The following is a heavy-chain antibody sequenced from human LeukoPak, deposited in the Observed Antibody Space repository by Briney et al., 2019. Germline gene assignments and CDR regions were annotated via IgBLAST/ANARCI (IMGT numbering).Heavy chain of an antibody. J-gene: IGHJ5*01. Sequence: SQTLSLTCAISGDSVSSNSAAWNWIRQSPSRGLEWLGRTYYRSKWYNHYAVSVKSRITITPDTSKNQLSLQLNSVTPEDTAVYYCARDHCSGGNCLYNWFDPWGQGTLVTVSS. V-gene: IGHV6-1*01. CDR2: TYYRSKWYN. CDR3: ARDHCSGGNCLYNWFDP. D-gene: IGHD2-15*01. CDR1: GDSVSSNSAA.